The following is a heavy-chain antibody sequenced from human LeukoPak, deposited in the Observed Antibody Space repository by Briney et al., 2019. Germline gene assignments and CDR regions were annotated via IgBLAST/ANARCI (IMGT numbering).Heavy chain of an antibody. CDR1: GFTFSSYA. D-gene: IGHD1-26*01. V-gene: IGHV3-23*01. J-gene: IGHJ5*02. Sequence: PGGSLRLSCAASGFTFSSYAMSGLRKSPGKGLAWVSAISTSGGNTYYADSVKGRFTISRDNSKNTLYLQMNSLRVEDTAVYYCAKETWASNFYSLFDPWGQGTLVTVSS. CDR3: AKETWASNFYSLFDP. CDR2: ISTSGGNT.